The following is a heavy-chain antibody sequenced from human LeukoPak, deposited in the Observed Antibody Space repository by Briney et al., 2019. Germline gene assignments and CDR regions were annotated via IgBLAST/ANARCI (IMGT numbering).Heavy chain of an antibody. Sequence: ASVKVSYKASGYTFISHGTTWVRQAPGQGLEWMGWISAYNGNTNYAQKLQGRVTMTTDTSTSTAYMELRSLRSDDTAVYYCARIMITVTLDAFDIWGQGTMVTVSS. V-gene: IGHV1-18*01. D-gene: IGHD4-17*01. CDR1: GYTFISHG. CDR2: ISAYNGNT. J-gene: IGHJ3*02. CDR3: ARIMITVTLDAFDI.